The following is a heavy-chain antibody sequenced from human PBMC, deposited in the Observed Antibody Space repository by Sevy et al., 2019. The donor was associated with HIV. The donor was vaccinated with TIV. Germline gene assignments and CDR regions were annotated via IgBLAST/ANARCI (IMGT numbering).Heavy chain of an antibody. D-gene: IGHD3-22*01. CDR2: INSDGSST. CDR3: ARPYDSSAYYVYAFDI. J-gene: IGHJ3*02. CDR1: GFAFSSYW. V-gene: IGHV3-74*01. Sequence: GGSLRLSCAASGFAFSSYWMHWVRQTPGKGLVWVSRINSDGSSTSYADSVKGRFTISRDNAKNTLYLQMNSLRAEDTAVYYCARPYDSSAYYVYAFDIWGQGTMVTVSS.